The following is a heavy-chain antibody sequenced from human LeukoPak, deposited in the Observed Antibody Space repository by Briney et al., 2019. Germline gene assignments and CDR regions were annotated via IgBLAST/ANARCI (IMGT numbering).Heavy chain of an antibody. Sequence: SETLSLTCAVYGGSSSGYYWSWIRQPPGKGLEWIGEINHSGSTNYNPSLKSRVTISVDTSKNQFSLKLSSVTAADTAVYYCARVRIQLWSARGFDPWGQGTLVTVSS. CDR1: GGSSSGYY. J-gene: IGHJ5*02. CDR3: ARVRIQLWSARGFDP. D-gene: IGHD5-18*01. V-gene: IGHV4-34*01. CDR2: INHSGST.